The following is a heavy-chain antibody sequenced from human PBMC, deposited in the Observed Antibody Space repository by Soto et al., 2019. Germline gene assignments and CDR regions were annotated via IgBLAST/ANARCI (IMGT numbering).Heavy chain of an antibody. D-gene: IGHD4-4*01. CDR2: IYPGDSDT. Sequence: GESLKISCKGSGYTFTDYWIGWVRQLPGKGLEWMGIIYPGDSDTRYSPSFQGHVTITVDKSTNTAYLQWNTLRASDTAMYYCARNISNFRYYYSAMDVWGQGPTVTV. J-gene: IGHJ6*02. CDR1: GYTFTDYW. CDR3: ARNISNFRYYYSAMDV. V-gene: IGHV5-51*01.